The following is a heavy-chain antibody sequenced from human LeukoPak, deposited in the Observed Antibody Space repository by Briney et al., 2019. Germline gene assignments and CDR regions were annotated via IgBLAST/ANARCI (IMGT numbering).Heavy chain of an antibody. J-gene: IGHJ4*02. CDR3: AKEGRSLQSY. D-gene: IGHD5-24*01. CDR2: IKDDGTET. Sequence: GGSLRLSCAASGFMFGSNWMSWVRLAPGKGLEWVANIKDDGTETYYVDSVKGRFTVSRDNAKNSLYLQMNSLRVEDTAVYYCAKEGRSLQSYWGQGTLVTVSS. CDR1: GFMFGSNW. V-gene: IGHV3-7*03.